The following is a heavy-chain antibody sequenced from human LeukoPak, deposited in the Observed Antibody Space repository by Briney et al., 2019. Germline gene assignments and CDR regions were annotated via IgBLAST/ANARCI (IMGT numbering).Heavy chain of an antibody. CDR1: GYTFTSYA. V-gene: IGHV1-3*01. CDR3: ASVYDSSGILGLGAFDI. Sequence: ASVKVSCKASGYTFTSYAMHWVRQAPGQRLEWMGWINAGNGNTKYSQKFQGRVTITRDTSASTAYMELSSLRSEDTAVYYCASVYDSSGILGLGAFDIWGQGTMVTVSS. CDR2: INAGNGNT. J-gene: IGHJ3*02. D-gene: IGHD3-22*01.